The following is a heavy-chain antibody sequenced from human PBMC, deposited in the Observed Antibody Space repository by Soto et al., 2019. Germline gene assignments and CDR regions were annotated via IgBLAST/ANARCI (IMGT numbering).Heavy chain of an antibody. CDR1: GGSISNGGDC. CDR3: ARDLGGWPDY. V-gene: IGHV4-31*11. CDR2: IFYSGTT. D-gene: IGHD2-15*01. Sequence: SEPLSVTYGVSGGSISNGGDCWSWLRQHPGEGLEWIGYIFYSGTTYHKSSLKSRIIISVDTSKNQFSLKLSSLRSEDTAVYYCARDLGGWPDYWGQGTLVTVSS. J-gene: IGHJ4*02.